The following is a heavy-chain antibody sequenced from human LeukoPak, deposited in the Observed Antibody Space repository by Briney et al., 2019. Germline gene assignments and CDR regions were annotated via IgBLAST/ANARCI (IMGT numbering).Heavy chain of an antibody. CDR3: ARDSTDTSWYYGMDV. J-gene: IGHJ6*02. CDR1: GGTFSNYA. D-gene: IGHD5-18*01. Sequence: GASVKVSCKASGGTFSNYAISWVRQAPGQGLEWMGGIIPIFGTANYAQKFQGRVTITADESTSTAYMELSSLRSEDTAVYYCARDSTDTSWYYGMDVWGQGTTVTVSS. CDR2: IIPIFGTA. V-gene: IGHV1-69*13.